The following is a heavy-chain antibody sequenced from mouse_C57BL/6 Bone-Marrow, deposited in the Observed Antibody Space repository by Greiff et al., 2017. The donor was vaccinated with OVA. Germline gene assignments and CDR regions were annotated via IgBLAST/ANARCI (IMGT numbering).Heavy chain of an antibody. CDR1: GYTFTSYW. J-gene: IGHJ1*03. V-gene: IGHV1-50*01. D-gene: IGHD2-4*01. Sequence: VKLQQPGAELVKPGASVKLSCKASGYTFTSYWMQWVKQRPGQGLEWIGEIDPSDSYTNYNQKFKGKATLTVDTSSSTAYMQRSSLTSEDSAVYYCARDDYDDWYFDVWGTGTTVTVSS. CDR3: ARDDYDDWYFDV. CDR2: IDPSDSYT.